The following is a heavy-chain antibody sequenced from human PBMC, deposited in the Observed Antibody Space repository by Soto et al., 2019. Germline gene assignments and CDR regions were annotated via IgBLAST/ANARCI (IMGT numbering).Heavy chain of an antibody. V-gene: IGHV1-69*01. D-gene: IGHD6-13*01. Sequence: QVQLVQSGAEVKKPGSSVKVSCKASGGTFNSYAISWVRQAPGHGLEWMGGIIPVFGTADYAQKFQGRVSTTADESTSTAYMQLGRLRSEGTAVYYCARETAGYSSSWYNWFDPWGQGTLVTVSS. CDR3: ARETAGYSSSWYNWFDP. J-gene: IGHJ5*02. CDR2: IIPVFGTA. CDR1: GGTFNSYA.